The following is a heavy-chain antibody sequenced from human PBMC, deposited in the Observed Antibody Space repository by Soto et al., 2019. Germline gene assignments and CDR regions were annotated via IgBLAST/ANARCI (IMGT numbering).Heavy chain of an antibody. CDR1: GGSFSGYY. CDR2: INHSGST. J-gene: IGHJ6*02. Sequence: ASETLSLTCAVYGGSFSGYYWIWIRQPPGKGLEWIGEINHSGSTNYNPSLKSRVTISVDTSKNQFSLKLCSVTAADTAVYYCARDNYYYYYGMDVWGQGTTVTVSS. CDR3: ARDNYYYYYGMDV. V-gene: IGHV4-34*01.